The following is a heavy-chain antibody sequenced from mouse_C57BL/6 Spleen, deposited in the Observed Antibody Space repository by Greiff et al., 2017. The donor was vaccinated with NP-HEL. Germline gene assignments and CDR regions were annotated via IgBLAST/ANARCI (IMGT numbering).Heavy chain of an antibody. V-gene: IGHV1-47*01. CDR1: GYTFTTYP. CDR2: FHPYNDDT. CDR3: AITTVAPYYYAMDY. Sequence: VQLQQSGAELVKPGASVKMSCKASGYTFTTYPIEWMKQNHGKSLEWIGNFHPYNDDTKYNEKFKGKATLTVEKSSSTVYVELSRLTSDDAAVYYCAITTVAPYYYAMDYWGQGTSVTVSS. D-gene: IGHD1-1*01. J-gene: IGHJ4*01.